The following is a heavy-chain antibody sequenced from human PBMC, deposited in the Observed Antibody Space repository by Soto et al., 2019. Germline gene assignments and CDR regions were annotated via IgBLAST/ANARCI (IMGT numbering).Heavy chain of an antibody. CDR2: ISGSGGST. CDR1: GFTFSSYA. Sequence: TGGSLRLSCAASGFTFSSYAMSWVRQAPGKGLEWVSAISGSGGSTYYADSVKGRFTISRDNSKNTLYLQMNSLRAEDTAVYYCAKDGGVYYYDSSGYYPDYWGQGTLVTVSS. D-gene: IGHD3-22*01. J-gene: IGHJ4*02. CDR3: AKDGGVYYYDSSGYYPDY. V-gene: IGHV3-23*01.